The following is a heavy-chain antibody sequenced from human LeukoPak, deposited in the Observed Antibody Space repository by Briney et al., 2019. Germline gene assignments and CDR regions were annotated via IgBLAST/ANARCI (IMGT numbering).Heavy chain of an antibody. D-gene: IGHD6-13*01. V-gene: IGHV1-69*05. Sequence: SVKVSCKASGGTFSSYAISWVRQAPGQGLEWMEGIIPIFGTANYAQKFQGRVTITTDESTSTAYMELSSLRSEDTAVYYCARCSSCPTHDAFDIWGQGTMVTVSS. CDR3: ARCSSCPTHDAFDI. J-gene: IGHJ3*02. CDR2: IIPIFGTA. CDR1: GGTFSSYA.